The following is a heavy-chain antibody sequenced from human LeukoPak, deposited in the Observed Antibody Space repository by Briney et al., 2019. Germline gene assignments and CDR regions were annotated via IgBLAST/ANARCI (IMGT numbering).Heavy chain of an antibody. CDR2: INPNSGGT. J-gene: IGHJ6*02. CDR3: ASITMIVVVITLEYYGMDV. Sequence: ASVKVSCKASGYTFTDYYMHWVRQAPGQGLEWMGWINPNSGGTNYARKFQGWVTMTRDTSISTAYMELSRLRSDDTAVYYCASITMIVVVITLEYYGMDVWGQGTTVTVSS. D-gene: IGHD3-22*01. CDR1: GYTFTDYY. V-gene: IGHV1-2*04.